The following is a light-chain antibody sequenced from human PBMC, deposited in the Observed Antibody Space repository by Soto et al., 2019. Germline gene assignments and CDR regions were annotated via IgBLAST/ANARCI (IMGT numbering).Light chain of an antibody. Sequence: EIVLTQSPGTLSLSPGEGATLSCRASQSVSSSYLAWYQQKPGQAPRLLIYGASSRATGIPDRFSGSGSGTDFTLTFSRLEPEDFAVYYCQQYDSSPWTFGQGTKVEIK. V-gene: IGKV3-20*01. CDR1: QSVSSSY. CDR2: GAS. CDR3: QQYDSSPWT. J-gene: IGKJ1*01.